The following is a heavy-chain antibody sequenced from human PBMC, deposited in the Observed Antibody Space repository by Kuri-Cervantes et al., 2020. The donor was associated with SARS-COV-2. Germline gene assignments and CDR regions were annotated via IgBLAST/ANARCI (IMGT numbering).Heavy chain of an antibody. CDR2: IVGPSNSYI. CDR1: GFDFSTYS. J-gene: IGHJ6*02. Sequence: GGSLRLFCAASGFDFSTYSMNWVRQAPGKGLEWVPSIVGPSNSYIYYADSVKGRFTMSRDNAKDSLYLQMNSLRADDTAVYYCARVYYYGMDVWGQGTTVTVSS. V-gene: IGHV3-21*06. CDR3: ARVYYYGMDV.